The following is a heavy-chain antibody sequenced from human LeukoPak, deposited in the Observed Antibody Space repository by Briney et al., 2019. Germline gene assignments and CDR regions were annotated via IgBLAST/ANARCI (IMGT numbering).Heavy chain of an antibody. J-gene: IGHJ6*03. D-gene: IGHD6-19*01. Sequence: GASVKVPCKVSGYTLTELSMHWVRQAPGKGLEWMGGFDPEDGETIYAQKFQGRVTMTEDTSTDTAYMELSSLRSEDTAVYYCATDLAVAGYYYYYYMDVWGKGTTVTVSS. CDR1: GYTLTELS. CDR2: FDPEDGET. V-gene: IGHV1-24*01. CDR3: ATDLAVAGYYYYYYMDV.